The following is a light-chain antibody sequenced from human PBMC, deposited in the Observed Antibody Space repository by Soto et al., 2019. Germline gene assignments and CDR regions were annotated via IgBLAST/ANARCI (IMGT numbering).Light chain of an antibody. Sequence: AIEMTQSPSSLSVSVGDRATITCRASQGISNDLGWYQQKPGKAPRLLIYAASSLHSGVPSRFSGSGSGTDFTLTISSLPPEDFATYYCQQDYNSPPTFGQGTKVEIK. CDR1: QGISND. CDR3: QQDYNSPPT. J-gene: IGKJ1*01. CDR2: AAS. V-gene: IGKV1-6*01.